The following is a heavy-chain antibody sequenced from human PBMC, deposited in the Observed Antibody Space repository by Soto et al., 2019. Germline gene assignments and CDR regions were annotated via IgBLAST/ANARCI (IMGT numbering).Heavy chain of an antibody. D-gene: IGHD4-17*01. CDR2: IYYSGST. Sequence: QLQLQESGPGLVKPSETLSLTCTVSGGSISSSSYYWSWIRQPPGKGLEWIGSIYYSGSTYYNPSLKSRVTISVDTSKNQFSMKLSSVTAADTAVYYCRVWDGDASFYYYYGMDVWGQGTTVTVSS. J-gene: IGHJ6*02. CDR1: GGSISSSSYY. CDR3: RVWDGDASFYYYYGMDV. V-gene: IGHV4-39*01.